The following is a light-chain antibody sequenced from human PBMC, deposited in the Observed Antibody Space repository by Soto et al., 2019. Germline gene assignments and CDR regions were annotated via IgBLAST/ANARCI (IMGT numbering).Light chain of an antibody. Sequence: DIQLTQSPPTLSASVGDRVTITCRASQSIRYYLAWYQQKPGKAPKLLIYGPSSLQSGVPSRFSGSGCGTEFTITISILQPDDFATYFCQHHSSYSQTFGQGTKVEIK. CDR1: QSIRYY. CDR2: GPS. CDR3: QHHSSYSQT. J-gene: IGKJ1*01. V-gene: IGKV1-5*01.